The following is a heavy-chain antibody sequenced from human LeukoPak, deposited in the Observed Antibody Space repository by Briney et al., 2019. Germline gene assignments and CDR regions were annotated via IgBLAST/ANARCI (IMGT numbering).Heavy chain of an antibody. CDR3: AREIITGTTPVDY. Sequence: PSETLSLTCTVSGGSISSYYWSWIRQPPGKGLEWIGYIYYSGSTYYNPSLKSRVTISVDTSKNQFSLKLSSVTAADTAVYYCAREIITGTTPVDYWGQGTLVTVSS. CDR2: IYYSGST. J-gene: IGHJ4*02. CDR1: GGSISSYY. V-gene: IGHV4-59*06. D-gene: IGHD1-7*01.